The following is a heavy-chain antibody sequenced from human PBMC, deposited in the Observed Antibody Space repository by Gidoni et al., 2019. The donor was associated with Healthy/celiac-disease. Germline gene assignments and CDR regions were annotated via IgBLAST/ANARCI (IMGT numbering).Heavy chain of an antibody. Sequence: QVQLQESLPGLVKPSPPLPLTCTVSGGPTRTGGYYWSWIRQHPGKGLEWIGYIYYRGSTSYNPSLKSRVTISVDTSKNQCSRKLSAVTAADTAVYYFARDDAVWDYYYGMDVWGQGTTVTVSS. V-gene: IGHV4-31*03. CDR1: GGPTRTGGYY. CDR3: ARDDAVWDYYYGMDV. J-gene: IGHJ6*02. CDR2: IYYRGST. D-gene: IGHD3-16*01.